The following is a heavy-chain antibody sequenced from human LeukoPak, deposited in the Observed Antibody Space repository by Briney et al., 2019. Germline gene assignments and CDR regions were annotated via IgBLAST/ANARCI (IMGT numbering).Heavy chain of an antibody. J-gene: IGHJ6*02. CDR3: AKSSSTGPRPYYYYGMDV. V-gene: IGHV3-30*18. Sequence: GGSLRLSCAASGFTFSSYAMSWVRQAPGKGLEWVAVISYDGSNKYYADSVKGRFTISRDNSKNTLYLQMNSLRAEDTAVYYCAKSSSTGPRPYYYYGMDVWGQGTRSPSP. CDR2: ISYDGSNK. CDR1: GFTFSSYA. D-gene: IGHD6-13*01.